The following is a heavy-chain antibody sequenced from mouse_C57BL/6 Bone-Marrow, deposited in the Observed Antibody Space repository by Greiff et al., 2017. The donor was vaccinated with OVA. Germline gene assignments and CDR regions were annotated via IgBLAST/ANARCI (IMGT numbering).Heavy chain of an antibody. CDR1: GYTFTSYW. J-gene: IGHJ4*01. D-gene: IGHD1-1*01. Sequence: QVHLQQPGAELVKPGASVKLSCKASGYTFTSYWMHWVKQRPGQGLEWIGVIHPNSGSTNYNEKFKSKATLTVDTSSSTAYMQLSSLTSEDSAVYYVLNGTTVPNYYAVDYWGQGTSVTVSS. V-gene: IGHV1-64*01. CDR2: IHPNSGST. CDR3: LNGTTVPNYYAVDY.